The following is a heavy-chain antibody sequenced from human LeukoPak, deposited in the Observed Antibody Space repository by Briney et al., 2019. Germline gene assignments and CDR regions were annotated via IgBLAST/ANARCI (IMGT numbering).Heavy chain of an antibody. Sequence: MTSETLSLTCTVSGGSISSSSYYWGWIRQPPGKGLEWIGSIYYSGSTYYNPSLKSRVTISVDTSKNQFSLKLSSVTAADTAVYYCARVDPDYGVDYWGQGALVTVSS. CDR1: GGSISSSSYY. V-gene: IGHV4-39*07. J-gene: IGHJ4*01. CDR2: IYYSGST. CDR3: ARVDPDYGVDY. D-gene: IGHD4-17*01.